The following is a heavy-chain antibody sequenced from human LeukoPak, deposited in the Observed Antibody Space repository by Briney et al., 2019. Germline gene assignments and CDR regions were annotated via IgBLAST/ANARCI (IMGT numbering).Heavy chain of an antibody. CDR1: GYTFTSYH. J-gene: IGHJ5*02. V-gene: IGHV1-46*01. CDR3: ARDLDPTEAADPNWFDP. D-gene: IGHD6-13*01. CDR2: INPTDGTT. Sequence: ASLGVSCKASGYTFTSYHMHWVRQAPGQGLEWMGVINPTDGTTSYAQKFQGRITMTGDTSTTTVYMELSRLISDDTAVYYCARDLDPTEAADPNWFDPWGQGTLVTVSS.